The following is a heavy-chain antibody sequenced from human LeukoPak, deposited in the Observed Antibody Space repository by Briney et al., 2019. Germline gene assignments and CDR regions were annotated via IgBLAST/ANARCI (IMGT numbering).Heavy chain of an antibody. V-gene: IGHV4-31*03. CDR2: IYYSGST. D-gene: IGHD4-17*01. CDR3: ARVRRLIRMNYYYYMDV. CDR1: GGSISSGGYY. J-gene: IGHJ6*03. Sequence: SETLSLTCTVSGGSISSGGYYWSWIRQHPGKGLEWIGYIYYSGSTYYNPSLKSRVTISVDTSKNQFSLKLSSVTAADTAVYYCARVRRLIRMNYYYYMDVWGKGTTVTVSS.